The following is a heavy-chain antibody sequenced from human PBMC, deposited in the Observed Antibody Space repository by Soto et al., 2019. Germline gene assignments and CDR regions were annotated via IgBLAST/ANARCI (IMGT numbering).Heavy chain of an antibody. Sequence: SLRLSCASSGFTFSDHYIDWVRQAPGKGLEWVGRVRNKANSYTTEYAASVKGRFIISRDDSKNSLSLQMNSPKTEDTAVYYCTRALPYDYWGQGTLVTVSS. J-gene: IGHJ4*02. CDR3: TRALPYDY. CDR2: VRNKANSYTT. CDR1: GFTFSDHY. V-gene: IGHV3-72*01.